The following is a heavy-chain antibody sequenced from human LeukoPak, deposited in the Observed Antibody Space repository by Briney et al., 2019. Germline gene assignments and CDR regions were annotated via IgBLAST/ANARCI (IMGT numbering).Heavy chain of an antibody. D-gene: IGHD2-2*01. CDR1: GFTVSSNY. V-gene: IGHV3-30*18. CDR2: ISYDGSNK. J-gene: IGHJ6*04. Sequence: PGGSLRLSCAASGFTVSSNYMSWVRQAPGKGLEWVAVISYDGSNKYYADSVKGRFTISRDNSKNTLYLQMNSLRAEDTAVYYCAKDRGSSTSWPYYYYYGMDVWGKGTTVTVSS. CDR3: AKDRGSSTSWPYYYYYGMDV.